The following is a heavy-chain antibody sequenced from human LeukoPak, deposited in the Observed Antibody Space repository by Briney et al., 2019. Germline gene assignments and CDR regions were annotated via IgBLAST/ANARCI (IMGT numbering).Heavy chain of an antibody. D-gene: IGHD6-6*01. J-gene: IGHJ1*01. V-gene: IGHV4-34*01. CDR2: INHSGST. Sequence: SETLSLTCAVYGGSFSGYYWSWIRQPPGKGLEWIGEINHSGSTNYNPSLKSRVTISVDTSKNQFSPKLRSVTAADTAVYYCAGVPNRVGIAARLKYFQHWGQGTLVTVSS. CDR3: AGVPNRVGIAARLKYFQH. CDR1: GGSFSGYY.